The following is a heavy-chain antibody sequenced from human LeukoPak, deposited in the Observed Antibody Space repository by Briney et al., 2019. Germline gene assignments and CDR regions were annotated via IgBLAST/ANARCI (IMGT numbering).Heavy chain of an antibody. V-gene: IGHV4-4*07. Sequence: SETLSLSCTVSAGSINTYFWTWVRQPAGKGLEWIGRISGSGTAYYNPSLESRVTISLDTANNQLFLRMTSVSAADTAVYYCARGTELTRTSGHYSFDYWGQGTLVSVSS. D-gene: IGHD1-7*01. CDR2: ISGSGTA. J-gene: IGHJ4*02. CDR1: AGSINTYF. CDR3: ARGTELTRTSGHYSFDY.